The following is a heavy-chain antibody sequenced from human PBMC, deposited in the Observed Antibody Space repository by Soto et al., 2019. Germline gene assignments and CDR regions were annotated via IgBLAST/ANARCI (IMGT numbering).Heavy chain of an antibody. D-gene: IGHD3-9*01. CDR1: GFNFSSYA. V-gene: IGHV3-23*01. CDR2: ISGSGGST. Sequence: PGGSLRLSCGAAGFNFSSYAMSWVRQAPGKGLEWVSAISGSGGSTYYADSVKGRFTISRDNSKNTLYLQMNSLRAEDTAVYYCAKDRWLRYFDWPESTDYYGMDVWGQGTTVTVSS. J-gene: IGHJ6*02. CDR3: AKDRWLRYFDWPESTDYYGMDV.